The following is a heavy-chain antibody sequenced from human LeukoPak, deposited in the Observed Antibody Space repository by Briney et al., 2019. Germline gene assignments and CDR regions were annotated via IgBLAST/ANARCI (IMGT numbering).Heavy chain of an antibody. CDR3: ARVFEVGATRGAFDI. CDR1: GFTVSSYG. D-gene: IGHD1-26*01. J-gene: IGHJ3*02. CDR2: IRYDGNYK. Sequence: PGGSLRLSCAASGFTVSSYGMHWVRQATGKGLEWMAFIRYDGNYKYYADSVKGRFTISRDNSKNTLYLQMNSLRAEDTAVYYCARVFEVGATRGAFDIWGQGTMVTVSS. V-gene: IGHV3-30*02.